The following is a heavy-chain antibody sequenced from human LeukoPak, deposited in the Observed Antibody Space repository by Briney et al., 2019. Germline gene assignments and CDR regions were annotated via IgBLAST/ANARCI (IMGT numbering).Heavy chain of an antibody. Sequence: GGSLRLSCVASGFSFSYHGMNWVRLAPRKGLEWVSGVSPPGGGTYYADSVKGRFTISRDNAKNSLYLQMNSLRAEDTALYYCARVEGGGGYDAPTLDYWGQGTLVTVSS. J-gene: IGHJ4*02. D-gene: IGHD5-12*01. V-gene: IGHV3-20*04. CDR3: ARVEGGGGYDAPTLDY. CDR2: VSPPGGGT. CDR1: GFSFSYHG.